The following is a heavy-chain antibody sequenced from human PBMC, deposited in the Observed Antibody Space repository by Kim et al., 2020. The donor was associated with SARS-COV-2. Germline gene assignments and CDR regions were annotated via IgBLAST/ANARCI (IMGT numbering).Heavy chain of an antibody. D-gene: IGHD3-22*01. CDR1: GYTLTELS. CDR2: FDPEDGET. J-gene: IGHJ6*03. CDR3: ATWGRHYYDSSGYYPPPYYYYYMDV. Sequence: ASVKVSCKVSGYTLTELSMHWVRQAPGKGLEWMGGFDPEDGETIYAQKFQGRVTMTEDTSTDTAYMELSSLRSEDTAVYYCATWGRHYYDSSGYYPPPYYYYYMDVCGKGTTVTVSS. V-gene: IGHV1-24*01.